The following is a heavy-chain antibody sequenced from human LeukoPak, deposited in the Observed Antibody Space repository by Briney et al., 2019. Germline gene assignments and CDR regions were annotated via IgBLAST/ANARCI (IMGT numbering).Heavy chain of an antibody. CDR1: GGSISSSSYY. CDR3: AREGYCSSTSCYISPGFDY. D-gene: IGHD2-2*02. CDR2: IYYSGST. Sequence: PSETLSLTCTVSGGSISSSSYYWGWIRQPPGKGLEWIGSIYYSGSTYYNTSLKSRVTISVDTSKNQFSLKLSSVTAADTAVYYCAREGYCSSTSCYISPGFDYWGQGTLVTVSS. V-gene: IGHV4-39*07. J-gene: IGHJ4*02.